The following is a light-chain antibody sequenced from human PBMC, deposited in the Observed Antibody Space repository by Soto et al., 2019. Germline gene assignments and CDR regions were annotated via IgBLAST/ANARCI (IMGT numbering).Light chain of an antibody. CDR1: QSFRSSY. CDR2: GAS. V-gene: IGKV3-20*01. CDR3: QQYGASVFT. J-gene: IGKJ3*01. Sequence: EFVLTQSPGTLSLSPGERATLSCRASQSFRSSYLTWYHQKPGQAPRLLIFGASSRATGTPERISGGESGTDYALTINRLEPDDFGVYYCQQYGASVFTFGPGTTVEIK.